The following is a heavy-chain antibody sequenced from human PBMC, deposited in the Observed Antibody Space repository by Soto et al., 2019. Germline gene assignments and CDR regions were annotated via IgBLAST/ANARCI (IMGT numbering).Heavy chain of an antibody. Sequence: SVKVSCKASGGTFSSYAISWVRQAPGQGLEWMGGIIPIFGTANYAQKFQGRVTITADKSTSTAYMELSSLRSEDTAVYYRARDSHPAAAAKGGYYYYYYGMDVWGQGTTVTVSS. D-gene: IGHD2-2*01. CDR3: ARDSHPAAAAKGGYYYYYYGMDV. CDR1: GGTFSSYA. V-gene: IGHV1-69*06. CDR2: IIPIFGTA. J-gene: IGHJ6*02.